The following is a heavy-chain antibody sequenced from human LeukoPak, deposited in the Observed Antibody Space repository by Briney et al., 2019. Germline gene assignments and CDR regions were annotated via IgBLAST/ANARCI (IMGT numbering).Heavy chain of an antibody. Sequence: SETLSLTCSVSGGSIRSYYWSWIRQPPGKGLEWIGYINYNGSTKYNPSLKSRVTISLDTSKKQFSLRLSSVTAADTAVYYCAKGYCSSITCYDDRGAFDYWGQGTLVTVSS. CDR3: AKGYCSSITCYDDRGAFDY. CDR1: GGSIRSYY. D-gene: IGHD2-2*01. V-gene: IGHV4-59*08. CDR2: INYNGST. J-gene: IGHJ4*02.